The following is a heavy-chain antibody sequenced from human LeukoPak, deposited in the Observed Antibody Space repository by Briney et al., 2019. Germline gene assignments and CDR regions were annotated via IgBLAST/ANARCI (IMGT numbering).Heavy chain of an antibody. CDR3: ARRDYGGTSAAFDI. CDR2: IYPGDSDT. CDR1: GYSFTKYW. Sequence: GESLKISCQASGYSFTKYWIGWVRQMSGKGLEWMGIIYPGDSDTRYRPSFQGQVTISADKSISTAYLQWSSLKASDTAMYYCARRDYGGTSAAFDIWGQGTMVTVSS. D-gene: IGHD4-23*01. J-gene: IGHJ3*02. V-gene: IGHV5-51*01.